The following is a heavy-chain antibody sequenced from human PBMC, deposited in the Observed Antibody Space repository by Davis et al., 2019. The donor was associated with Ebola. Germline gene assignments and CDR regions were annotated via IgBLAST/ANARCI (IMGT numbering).Heavy chain of an antibody. CDR1: GGSISSGGYY. Sequence: PSETLSLTCTVSGGSISSGGYYWSWIRQHPGKGLEWIGYIYYSGSTYYNPSLKSRVTISVDTSKNQFSLKLSSVTAADTAVYYCARVLSWADNWFDPWGQGTLVTVSS. CDR3: ARVLSWADNWFDP. V-gene: IGHV4-31*03. CDR2: IYYSGST. D-gene: IGHD6-13*01. J-gene: IGHJ5*02.